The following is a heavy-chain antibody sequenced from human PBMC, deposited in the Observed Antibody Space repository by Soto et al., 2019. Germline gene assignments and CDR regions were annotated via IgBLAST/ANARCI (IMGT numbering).Heavy chain of an antibody. V-gene: IGHV5-10-1*01. CDR1: GYSFAGYW. CDR3: ARQIYDSDTGPNFQYYFDS. Sequence: PGESLKISCMGSGYSFAGYWITWVRQKPGKGLEWMGRIDPSDSQTYYSPSFRGLVTISVTKSITTVFLQWSSLRASDTAMYYCARQIYDSDTGPNFQYYFDSWGQGTPVTVSS. J-gene: IGHJ4*02. CDR2: IDPSDSQT. D-gene: IGHD3-22*01.